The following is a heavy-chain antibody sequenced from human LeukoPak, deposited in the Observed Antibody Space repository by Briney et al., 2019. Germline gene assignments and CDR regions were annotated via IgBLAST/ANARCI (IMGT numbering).Heavy chain of an antibody. V-gene: IGHV5-51*01. CDR1: GYSFTSYW. CDR2: IYPGDSDT. J-gene: IGHJ5*02. Sequence: GGSLKISCKGSGYSFTSYWIGWVRQMPGKGLEWMGIIYPGDSDTRYSPSFQGQVTISADKSISTAYLQWSSLKASDTAMYYCARSLIRYFDWSSSGWFDPWGQGTLVTVSS. D-gene: IGHD3-9*01. CDR3: ARSLIRYFDWSSSGWFDP.